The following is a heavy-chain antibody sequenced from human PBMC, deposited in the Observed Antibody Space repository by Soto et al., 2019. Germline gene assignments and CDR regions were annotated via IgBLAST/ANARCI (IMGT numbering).Heavy chain of an antibody. J-gene: IGHJ4*02. Sequence: QVQLVESGGGVVQPGRSLRLSCAASGFTFSSYGMHWVRQAPGKGLEWVAVISYDGSNTDYADSVKGRFTISRDNSKNPLYLQMDSLRDDDTAVYYCAKEAGATMGVRYWGQGTLVTVSS. V-gene: IGHV3-30*18. CDR3: AKEAGATMGVRY. CDR2: ISYDGSNT. CDR1: GFTFSSYG. D-gene: IGHD1-26*01.